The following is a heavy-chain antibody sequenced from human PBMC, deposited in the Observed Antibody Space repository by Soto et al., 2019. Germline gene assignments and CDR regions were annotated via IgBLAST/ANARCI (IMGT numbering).Heavy chain of an antibody. CDR1: GGTFSSYA. CDR3: ARPSDSSGWSFDY. Sequence: SVRVSCKASGGTFSSYAISWVRQAPGQGLEWMGGIIPIFGTANYAQKFQGRVTITADESTSTAYMELSSLRSEDTAVYYCARPSDSSGWSFDYWGQGTLVTVSS. D-gene: IGHD3-22*01. CDR2: IIPIFGTA. J-gene: IGHJ4*02. V-gene: IGHV1-69*13.